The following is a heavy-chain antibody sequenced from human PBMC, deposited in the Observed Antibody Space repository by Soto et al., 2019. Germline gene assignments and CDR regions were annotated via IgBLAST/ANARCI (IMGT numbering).Heavy chain of an antibody. CDR1: GFTFSSYA. V-gene: IGHV3-23*01. Sequence: GGSLRLSCAASGFTFSSYAMSWVRQAPGKGLEWVSAISGSGGSTYYADSVKGQFTISRDNSKNTLYLQMNSLRAEDTAVYYCAKGYCSGGSCYSGGYYYYYMDVWGKGTTVTVSS. J-gene: IGHJ6*03. CDR2: ISGSGGST. D-gene: IGHD2-15*01. CDR3: AKGYCSGGSCYSGGYYYYYMDV.